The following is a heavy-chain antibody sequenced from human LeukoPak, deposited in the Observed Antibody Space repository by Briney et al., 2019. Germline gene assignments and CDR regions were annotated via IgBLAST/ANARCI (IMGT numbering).Heavy chain of an antibody. J-gene: IGHJ4*02. CDR1: GGSISSYY. D-gene: IGHD3-22*01. CDR2: IYYSGST. Sequence: SETLSLTCTVSGGSISSYYWSWIRQPPGKGLEWIGYIYYSGSTNYNPSLKSRVTISVDTSKNQFSLKLSSVTAADTAVYYCARQSPKDYYDSSGPLDYWGQGTLVTVSS. CDR3: ARQSPKDYYDSSGPLDY. V-gene: IGHV4-59*08.